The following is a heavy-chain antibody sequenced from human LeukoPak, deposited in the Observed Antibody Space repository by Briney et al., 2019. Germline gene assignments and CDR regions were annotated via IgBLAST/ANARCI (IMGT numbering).Heavy chain of an antibody. J-gene: IGHJ4*02. CDR2: INSDGSST. CDR1: EFTFSSYW. D-gene: IGHD1-26*01. Sequence: GGSLRLSCAASEFTFSSYWMHWVRQAPGKGLVWVSRINSDGSSTSYADSVKGRFTISRDNAKNTLYLQMNSLRAEDTAVYYCARGDESGSYAYWGQGTLVTVSS. CDR3: ARGDESGSYAY. V-gene: IGHV3-74*01.